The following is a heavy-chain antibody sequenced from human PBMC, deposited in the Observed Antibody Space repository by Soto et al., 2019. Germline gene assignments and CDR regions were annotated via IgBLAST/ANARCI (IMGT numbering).Heavy chain of an antibody. Sequence: ASVEVCCKSAGYTFSAYTINWVRQAPGQSLEWMGWINAGSGNTKYSQNFQGRVSITRDTSASTVYMELTGLKSEDTAVYYCARDTETLGPRANDALDIWGQGTMVNVS. CDR1: GYTFSAYT. CDR2: INAGSGNT. V-gene: IGHV1-3*01. D-gene: IGHD3-3*02. J-gene: IGHJ3*02. CDR3: ARDTETLGPRANDALDI.